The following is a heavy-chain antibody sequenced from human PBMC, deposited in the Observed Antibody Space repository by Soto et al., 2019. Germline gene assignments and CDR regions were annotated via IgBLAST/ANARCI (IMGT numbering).Heavy chain of an antibody. CDR2: ISGSDGKT. Sequence: GGSLRLSCAATGFTFTAYWVHWVRQAPGKGLEWVSTISGSDGKTYYADSVKGRFSISRDTSKNTLYLQMNSLRADDTAVYYCARDEAAGYLQFDYWGPGTMVTVSA. V-gene: IGHV3-23*01. CDR3: ARDEAAGYLQFDY. D-gene: IGHD6-25*01. J-gene: IGHJ4*02. CDR1: GFTFTAYW.